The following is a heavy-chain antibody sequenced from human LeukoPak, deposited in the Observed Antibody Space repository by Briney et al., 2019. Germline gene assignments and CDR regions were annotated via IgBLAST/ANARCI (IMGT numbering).Heavy chain of an antibody. Sequence: ASVKVSCKASGYTFTSYGISWVRQAPGQGLEWMGWISAYNGNTNYAQKLQGRVTMTTDTSTSTAYMELRSLRSDDTAVYYCARDGGLYCSGGSCYSPYYYYYMDVWGKGTTVTVSS. CDR1: GYTFTSYG. CDR3: ARDGGLYCSGGSCYSPYYYYYMDV. D-gene: IGHD2-15*01. J-gene: IGHJ6*03. V-gene: IGHV1-18*01. CDR2: ISAYNGNT.